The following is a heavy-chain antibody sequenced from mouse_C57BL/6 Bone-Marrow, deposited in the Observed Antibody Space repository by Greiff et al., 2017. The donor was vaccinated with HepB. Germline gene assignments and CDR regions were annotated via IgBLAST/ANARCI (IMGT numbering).Heavy chain of an antibody. V-gene: IGHV1-69*01. J-gene: IGHJ1*03. Sequence: QVQLKQSGAELVMPGASVKLSCKASGYTFTSYWMHWVKQRPGQGLEWIGEIDPSDSYTNYNQKFKGKSTLTVDKSSSTAYMQLSSLTSEDSAVYYCARRGYFDVWGTGTTVTVSS. CDR2: IDPSDSYT. CDR3: ARRGYFDV. CDR1: GYTFTSYW.